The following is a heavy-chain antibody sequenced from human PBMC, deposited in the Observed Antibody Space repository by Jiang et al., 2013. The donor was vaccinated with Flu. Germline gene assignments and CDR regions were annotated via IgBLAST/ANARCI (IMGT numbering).Heavy chain of an antibody. CDR2: IIPILGIA. CDR3: ARDGWEPSSDAFDI. V-gene: IGHV1-69*04. Sequence: GAEVKKPGSSVKVSCKASGGTFSSYTISWVRQAPGQGLEWMGRIIPILGIANYAQKFQGRVTITADKSTSTAYMELSSLRSEDTAVYYCARDGWEPSSDAFDIWGQGTMVTVSS. CDR1: GGTFSSYT. D-gene: IGHD1-26*01. J-gene: IGHJ3*02.